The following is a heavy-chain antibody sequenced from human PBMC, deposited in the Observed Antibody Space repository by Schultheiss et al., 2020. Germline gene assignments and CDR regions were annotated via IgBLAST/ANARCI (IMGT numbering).Heavy chain of an antibody. D-gene: IGHD3-22*01. CDR3: ARDQAWLVEFDY. J-gene: IGHJ4*02. CDR1: GGSISSYY. Sequence: ETLSLTCTVSGGSISSYYWSWIRQPPGKGLEWVSIIYSGGSTYYADSVKGRFTISRDNSKNTLYLQMNSLRAEDTAVYYCARDQAWLVEFDYWGQGTLVTVSS. CDR2: IYSGGST. V-gene: IGHV3-53*05.